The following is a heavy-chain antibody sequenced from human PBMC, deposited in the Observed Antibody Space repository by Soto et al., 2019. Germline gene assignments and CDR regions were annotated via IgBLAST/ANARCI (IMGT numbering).Heavy chain of an antibody. V-gene: IGHV1-3*01. CDR2: INAGNGNT. Sequence: ASVKVSCKASGYTFTSYAMHWVRQAPGQRLEWMGWINAGNGNTKYSQKFQGRVTITRDTSASTAYMELSSLRSEDTAVYYCARDGQQAGNFWWFDPWGQGTLVTVSS. J-gene: IGHJ5*02. D-gene: IGHD3-3*01. CDR1: GYTFTSYA. CDR3: ARDGQQAGNFWWFDP.